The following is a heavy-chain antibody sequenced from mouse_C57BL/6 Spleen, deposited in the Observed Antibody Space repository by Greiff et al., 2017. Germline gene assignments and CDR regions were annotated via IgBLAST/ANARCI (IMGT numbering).Heavy chain of an antibody. Sequence: QVQLKQPGAELVKPGASVKMSCKASGYTFTRYWITWVKQRPGQGLEWIGDIYPGSGSTNYNEKFKSKATLTVDTSSSTAYMQLSSLASEDSAVYDFARYDYDGGLFDYWGQGTTLTVAS. V-gene: IGHV1-55*01. J-gene: IGHJ2*01. CDR2: IYPGSGST. D-gene: IGHD2-4*01. CDR3: ARYDYDGGLFDY. CDR1: GYTFTRYW.